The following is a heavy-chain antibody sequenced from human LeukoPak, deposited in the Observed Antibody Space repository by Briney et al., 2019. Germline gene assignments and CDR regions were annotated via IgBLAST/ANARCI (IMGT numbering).Heavy chain of an antibody. D-gene: IGHD6-19*01. CDR3: ARDGDYSSGWYEYFQH. CDR2: IYSGGST. J-gene: IGHJ1*01. Sequence: GGSLRLSCAASGFTVSSSYMSWVRQAPGKGLEWVSVIYSGGSTYYAASVKGRFTISRDNSKNTLYLQMNSLRAEDTAVYYCARDGDYSSGWYEYFQHWGQGTLVTVSS. CDR1: GFTVSSSY. V-gene: IGHV3-53*01.